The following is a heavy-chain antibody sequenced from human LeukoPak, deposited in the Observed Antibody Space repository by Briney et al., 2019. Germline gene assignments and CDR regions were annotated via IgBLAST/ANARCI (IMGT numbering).Heavy chain of an antibody. CDR1: GGTFSSYA. J-gene: IGHJ4*02. D-gene: IGHD5-12*01. CDR2: IIPILGIA. CDR3: ARDVPVDGYSGYELDY. Sequence: SVKVSCKASGGTFSSYAISWGRQAPGQGLEGMGRIIPILGIANYAQKFQGRVMITAAKSTSTAYMELSSLKSEDPAVYYCARDVPVDGYSGYELDYWGQGTLVTVSS. V-gene: IGHV1-69*04.